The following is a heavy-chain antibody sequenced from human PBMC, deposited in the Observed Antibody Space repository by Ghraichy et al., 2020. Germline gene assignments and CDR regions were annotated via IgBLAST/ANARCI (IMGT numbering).Heavy chain of an antibody. D-gene: IGHD6-6*01. CDR1: GFTFSSYA. V-gene: IGHV3-30-3*01. Sequence: GGSLRLSCAASGFTFSSYAMHWVRQAPGKGLEWVAVMSYDGSNKYYADSVKGRFTISRDNSKNTLYLQMNSLRAEDTAVYYCARDLSGSSGYYYYYGMDVWGQGTTVTVSS. CDR3: ARDLSGSSGYYYYYGMDV. CDR2: MSYDGSNK. J-gene: IGHJ6*02.